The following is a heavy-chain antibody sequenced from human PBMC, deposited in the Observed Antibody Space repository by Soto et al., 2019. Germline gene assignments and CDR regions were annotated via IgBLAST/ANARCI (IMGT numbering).Heavy chain of an antibody. D-gene: IGHD6-25*01. Sequence: QVQLVPSGAEVKKPGSSVKVSCKASGGTFSSYAISWVRQAPGQGLEWMGGIIPIFGTANYAQKFQGRVTITADESTSTAHMDLSSLRSEDTAVYYCASPPRGYSSVMDVWGQGTTVTVSS. CDR3: ASPPRGYSSVMDV. CDR1: GGTFSSYA. V-gene: IGHV1-69*01. CDR2: IIPIFGTA. J-gene: IGHJ6*02.